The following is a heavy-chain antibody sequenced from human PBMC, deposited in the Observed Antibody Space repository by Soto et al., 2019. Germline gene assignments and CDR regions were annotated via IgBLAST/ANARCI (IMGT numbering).Heavy chain of an antibody. CDR3: ASLSSCYYGTLDY. CDR1: GGSFSGYY. J-gene: IGHJ4*02. Sequence: PSETLSLTCAVYGGSFSGYYWSWIRQPPGKGLEWIGEINHSGSTNYNPSLKSRVTISVDTSKNQFSLKLSSVTAADTAVYHCASLSSCYYGTLDYWGQGTLVTVSS. V-gene: IGHV4-34*01. D-gene: IGHD3-22*01. CDR2: INHSGST.